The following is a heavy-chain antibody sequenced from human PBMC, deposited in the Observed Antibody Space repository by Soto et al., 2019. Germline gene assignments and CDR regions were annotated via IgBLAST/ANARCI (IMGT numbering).Heavy chain of an antibody. CDR2: VNPSGST. D-gene: IGHD1-1*01. CDR1: GGSSGGYY. J-gene: IGHJ3*01. Sequence: AETLSLTCDVYGGSSGGYYWCWIRQPPGKGLEWIGEVNPSGSTNFNPSLKTRVTISMDASENHLALKLSSVTAADTAVYYCARGDTVTGMNVFDGWGQGTMVTVSS. V-gene: IGHV4-34*01. CDR3: ARGDTVTGMNVFDG.